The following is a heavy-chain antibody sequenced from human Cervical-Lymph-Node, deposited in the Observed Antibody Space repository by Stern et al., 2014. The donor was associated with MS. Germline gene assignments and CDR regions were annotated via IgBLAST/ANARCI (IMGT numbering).Heavy chain of an antibody. V-gene: IGHV3-74*02. CDR2: INRDGTTI. Sequence: EVQLVGSGGGLLQPGGSLRISCVASGFTFRHYWMHCVSQGPGKGLVCVARINRDGTTITHADSVKGRFTISRDNAKNTLYLQMNSLRVEDTAVYYCTKDTYGPEDYWGQGTSVTVSS. CDR1: GFTFRHYW. CDR3: TKDTYGPEDY. J-gene: IGHJ4*02. D-gene: IGHD3-10*01.